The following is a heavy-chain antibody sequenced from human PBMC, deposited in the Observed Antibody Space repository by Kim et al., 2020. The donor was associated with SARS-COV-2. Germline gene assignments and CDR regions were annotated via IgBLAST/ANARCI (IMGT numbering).Heavy chain of an antibody. Sequence: GGSLRLSCAASGFSFSNYTMNWVRQAPGKGLEWVSSISSSSSYIYYPDSVKGRFTISRDNAKNSLFLQMNSLRAEDTAVYYCARKGIAALVAGSFDYWGQGTLVTVSS. V-gene: IGHV3-21*01. CDR3: ARKGIAALVAGSFDY. CDR2: ISSSSSYI. D-gene: IGHD6-13*01. CDR1: GFSFSNYT. J-gene: IGHJ4*02.